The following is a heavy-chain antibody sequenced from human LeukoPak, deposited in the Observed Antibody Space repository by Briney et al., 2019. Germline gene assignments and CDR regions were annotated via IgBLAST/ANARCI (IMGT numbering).Heavy chain of an antibody. CDR1: GFSFSYHG. V-gene: IGHV3-23*01. CDR2: VSPPGGGT. J-gene: IGHJ6*03. CDR3: ARDPYSGSYGNYYYYFMDV. D-gene: IGHD1-26*01. Sequence: GGTLRLSCVASGFSFSYHGMNWVRLAPGKGLEWVSGVSPPGGGTYYADSVKGRFTISRDNSKNTLYLQMNSLRAEDTAVYYCARDPYSGSYGNYYYYFMDVWGRGTTVTISS.